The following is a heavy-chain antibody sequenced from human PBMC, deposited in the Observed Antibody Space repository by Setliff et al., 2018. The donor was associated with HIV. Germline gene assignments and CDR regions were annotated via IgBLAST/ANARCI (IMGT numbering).Heavy chain of an antibody. CDR1: GYTFTSYY. CDR2: IIPNSGGT. J-gene: IGHJ4*02. Sequence: ASVKVSCKASGYTFTSYYIHWVRQAPGQGLEWMGRIIPNSGGTNFARNFQGRVTMTRDTSISTAYMELSRLRSDDTAVYYCARDRIAAAGTLMGYWGQGTLVTVSS. D-gene: IGHD6-13*01. CDR3: ARDRIAAAGTLMGY. V-gene: IGHV1-2*06.